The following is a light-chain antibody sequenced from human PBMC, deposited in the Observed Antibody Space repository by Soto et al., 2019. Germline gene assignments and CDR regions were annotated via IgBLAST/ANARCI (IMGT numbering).Light chain of an antibody. Sequence: EIEMTQSPATLSVSPGERATLSCRASQSISSNLAWYQQKPGQAPRLLMFRTSSRATGFPARFSGSGSGTEFNLTISSLQSEDFGVYYCQQYNNWPRATVGGGTKVDI. V-gene: IGKV3-15*01. CDR2: RTS. J-gene: IGKJ4*01. CDR3: QQYNNWPRAT. CDR1: QSISSN.